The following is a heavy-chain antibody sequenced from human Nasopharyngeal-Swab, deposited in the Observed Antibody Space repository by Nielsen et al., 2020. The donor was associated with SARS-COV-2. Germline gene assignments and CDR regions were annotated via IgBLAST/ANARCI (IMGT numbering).Heavy chain of an antibody. D-gene: IGHD2-2*01. Sequence: SVKVSCKASGGSFSSYAISWLRQAPGQGLEWVGGVNPVFRTPNYAQKFQGRISLTADDSTSTAYLELSSLTSEDTAVYYCARDGVSRGFDYWGQGTLVTVSS. CDR2: VNPVFRTP. CDR1: GGSFSSYA. V-gene: IGHV1-69*13. J-gene: IGHJ4*02. CDR3: ARDGVSRGFDY.